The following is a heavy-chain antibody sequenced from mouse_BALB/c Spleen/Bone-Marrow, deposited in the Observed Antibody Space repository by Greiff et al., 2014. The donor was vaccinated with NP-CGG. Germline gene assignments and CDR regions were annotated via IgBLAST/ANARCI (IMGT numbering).Heavy chain of an antibody. Sequence: QVQLQQPGAELVRPGTSVKISCKASGYTFTNYWLGWVKQRPGHGLEWIGDIYPGGGYTNYNEKFKGNATLTADTSSSTAYMQLSSLTSEDSAVYFCAREVRRYFDVWGAGTTVTVSS. CDR1: GYTFTNYW. D-gene: IGHD2-14*01. V-gene: IGHV1-63*02. J-gene: IGHJ1*01. CDR2: IYPGGGYT. CDR3: AREVRRYFDV.